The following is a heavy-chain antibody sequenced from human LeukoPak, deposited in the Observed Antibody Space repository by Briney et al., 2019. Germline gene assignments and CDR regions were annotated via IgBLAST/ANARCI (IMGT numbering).Heavy chain of an antibody. Sequence: GASVKVSCKASGGTFSSYAISWVRQAPGQGLEWMGRIIPIFGTANYAQKFQGRVTITTDESTSTAYMELSSLRSEDTAVYYCARAKTYYYGSGSYFGNWFDSWGQGTLVTVSS. CDR2: IIPIFGTA. CDR3: ARAKTYYYGSGSYFGNWFDS. D-gene: IGHD3-10*01. CDR1: GGTFSSYA. V-gene: IGHV1-69*05. J-gene: IGHJ5*01.